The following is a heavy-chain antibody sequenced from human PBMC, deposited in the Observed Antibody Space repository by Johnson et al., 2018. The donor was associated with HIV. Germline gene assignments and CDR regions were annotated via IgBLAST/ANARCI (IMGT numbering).Heavy chain of an antibody. CDR2: IRYDGSNK. V-gene: IGHV3-30*02. CDR3: ASCDSDSSGRGAFDI. D-gene: IGHD3-22*01. J-gene: IGHJ3*02. Sequence: QEKLVESVGGLVKPGGSLRLSCSASGLTFSDYYMSWISKAPGQGLEWVAFIRYDGSNKYYADSVKGRFTLSRDNSKNTLYLQMNSLRAEDTAVYYCASCDSDSSGRGAFDIWGQGTMVTVSA. CDR1: GLTFSDYY.